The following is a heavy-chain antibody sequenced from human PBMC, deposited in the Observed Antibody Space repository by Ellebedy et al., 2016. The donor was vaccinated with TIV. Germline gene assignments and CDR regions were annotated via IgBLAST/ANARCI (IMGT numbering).Heavy chain of an antibody. CDR1: GYTFSSYA. J-gene: IGHJ4*02. CDR2: IHGGSTVS. V-gene: IGHV3-23*03. Sequence: GESLKISCTASGYTFSSYAMSWVRQAPGKGLEWVSGIHGGSTVSAYAASVRGRFTISRDNSKKTLDLQMNNLRAEDTAMYYCASSRYHYYVWKTIFGNWGQGTLVTVAS. D-gene: IGHD3-10*02. CDR3: ASSRYHYYVWKTIFGN.